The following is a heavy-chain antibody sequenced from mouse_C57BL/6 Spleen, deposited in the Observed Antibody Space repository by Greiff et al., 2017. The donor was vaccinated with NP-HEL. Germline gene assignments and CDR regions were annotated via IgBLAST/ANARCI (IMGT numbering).Heavy chain of an antibody. CDR1: GFSLTSYG. V-gene: IGHV2-2*01. J-gene: IGHJ4*01. CDR2: IWSGGST. Sequence: VKLEESGPGLVQPSQSLSITCTVSGFSLTSYGVHWVRQSPGKGLEWLGVIWSGGSTDYNAAFISRLSISKDNSKSQVFFKMNSLQADDTAIYYCARNHYYGSSWNAMDYWGQGTSVTVSS. CDR3: ARNHYYGSSWNAMDY. D-gene: IGHD1-1*01.